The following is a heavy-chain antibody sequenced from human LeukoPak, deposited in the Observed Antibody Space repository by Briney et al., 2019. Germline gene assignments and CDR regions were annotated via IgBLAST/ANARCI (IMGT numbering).Heavy chain of an antibody. D-gene: IGHD1-1*01. J-gene: IGHJ3*02. Sequence: GGSLRLSCAASGFTFSSYAMSWVRQAPGKGLEWVSAISGSGGSTYYATPVKGRFTISRDDSKNTLYLQMNSLKTEDTAVYYCTTYNDKDAFNIWGQGTMVTVSS. CDR2: ISGSGGST. CDR1: GFTFSSYA. V-gene: IGHV3-23*01. CDR3: TTYNDKDAFNI.